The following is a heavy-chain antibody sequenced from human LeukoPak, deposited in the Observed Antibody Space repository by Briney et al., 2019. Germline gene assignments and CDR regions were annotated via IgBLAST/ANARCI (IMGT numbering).Heavy chain of an antibody. D-gene: IGHD3-16*02. Sequence: GGSLRLSCAASGFTFSGSAMSWGRHAPGEGLEWVSLISYSGANSYYTDSVRGRFTISRENSKDTLFLQMNSLRAEDTAIYYCARDMQLSTWGLGTMVTVSS. CDR1: GFTFSGSA. CDR2: ISYSGANS. CDR3: ARDMQLST. V-gene: IGHV3-23*01. J-gene: IGHJ3*01.